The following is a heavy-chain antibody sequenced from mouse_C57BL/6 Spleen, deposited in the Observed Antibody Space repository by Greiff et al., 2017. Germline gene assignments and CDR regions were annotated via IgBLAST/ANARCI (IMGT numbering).Heavy chain of an antibody. CDR2: IWSGGST. CDR1: GFSLTSYG. Sequence: VQLQESGPGLVQPSQSLSITCTVSGFSLTSYGVHWVRQSPGKGLEWLGVIWSGGSTDYNAAFISRLSISKDNSKSQVFFKMNSLQADDTAIYXCARKGGYYPYYYAMDYWGQGTSVTVSS. D-gene: IGHD2-3*01. J-gene: IGHJ4*01. CDR3: ARKGGYYPYYYAMDY. V-gene: IGHV2-2*01.